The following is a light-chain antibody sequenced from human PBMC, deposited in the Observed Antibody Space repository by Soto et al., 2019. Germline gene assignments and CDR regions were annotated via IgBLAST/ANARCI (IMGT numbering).Light chain of an antibody. Sequence: DIQLTQSPSSLSASVGDRVTITCRASQSITNSLHWYQHKPGKAPTLVVYAASSLQSGGPSRVSGRGSGTDFTRTISSLQPEDFVTYFWQQGHSMPFTFGPGTKVDIK. J-gene: IGKJ3*01. V-gene: IGKV1-39*01. CDR3: QQGHSMPFT. CDR1: QSITNS. CDR2: AAS.